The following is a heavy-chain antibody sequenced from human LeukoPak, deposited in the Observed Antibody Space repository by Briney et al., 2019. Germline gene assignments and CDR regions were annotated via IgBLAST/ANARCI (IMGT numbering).Heavy chain of an antibody. V-gene: IGHV4-39*07. Sequence: SETLSLTCTVSGGSISSSSYYWGWIRQPPGKGLEWIGSIYYSGSTYYNPSLKSRVTISVDTSKNQFSLKLSSVTAADTAVYYCARGEGIALDFDYWGQGTLVTVSS. CDR2: IYYSGST. CDR1: GGSISSSSYY. J-gene: IGHJ4*02. CDR3: ARGEGIALDFDY. D-gene: IGHD6-13*01.